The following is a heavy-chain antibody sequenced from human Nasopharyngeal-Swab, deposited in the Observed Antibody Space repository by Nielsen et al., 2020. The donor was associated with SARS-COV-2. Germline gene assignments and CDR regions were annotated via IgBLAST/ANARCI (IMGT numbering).Heavy chain of an antibody. V-gene: IGHV3-23*01. J-gene: IGHJ4*02. CDR2: ISACGGST. D-gene: IGHD1-26*01. CDR3: AKGRVGAHDSFFDY. CDR1: GFTFSSYA. Sequence: GESLKISCAASGFTFSSYAMSWVRQAPEKGLEWVSTISACGGSTYYADSVKGRFSISRDNSKNTLYLQMNSLRAEDTAVYYCAKGRVGAHDSFFDYWGQGTLVTVSS.